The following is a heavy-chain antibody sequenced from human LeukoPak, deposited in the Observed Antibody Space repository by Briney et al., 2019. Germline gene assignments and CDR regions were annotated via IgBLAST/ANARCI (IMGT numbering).Heavy chain of an antibody. CDR3: ARDRIYYGSGSYVTNGMDV. CDR1: GYSISSGYY. V-gene: IGHV4-38-2*02. Sequence: SETLSLTCTVSGYSISSGYYWGWIRQSPGKGLEWIGSIDHSWTTYYNPSLKSRVTISVDTSKNQFSLKLNSVTAADTAVYYCARDRIYYGSGSYVTNGMDVWGQGTTVTVSS. D-gene: IGHD3-10*01. CDR2: IDHSWTT. J-gene: IGHJ6*02.